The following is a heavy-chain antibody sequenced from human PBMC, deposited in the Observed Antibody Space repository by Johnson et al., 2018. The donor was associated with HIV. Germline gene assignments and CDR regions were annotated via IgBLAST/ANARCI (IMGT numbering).Heavy chain of an antibody. V-gene: IGHV3-15*01. CDR2: VKSKTDGGTR. Sequence: EQLVESGGGLVQPGGSLRLSCAASGFTFSDAWMNWVRQAPGKGLEWVGRVKSKTDGGTRDYAAPVKGRFTISIDASKNTLYLQMNSLKTEDTAVYYCTTGLYWNDAFDIWGQGTMVTVSS. D-gene: IGHD1-1*01. CDR1: GFTFSDAW. CDR3: TTGLYWNDAFDI. J-gene: IGHJ3*02.